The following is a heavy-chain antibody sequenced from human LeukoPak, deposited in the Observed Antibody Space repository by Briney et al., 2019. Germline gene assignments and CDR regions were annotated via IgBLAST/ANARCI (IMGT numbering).Heavy chain of an antibody. CDR2: IYYSGST. CDR1: GGSISSYY. Sequence: PSETLSLTCTVSGGSISSYYWSWIRQPPGKGLEWIGYIYYSGSTNYNPSLKSRVTISVDTSKNQFSLKLSSVTAADTAVYYRARTLVERTYYFDYWGQGTLVTVSS. D-gene: IGHD6-6*01. J-gene: IGHJ4*02. V-gene: IGHV4-59*01. CDR3: ARTLVERTYYFDY.